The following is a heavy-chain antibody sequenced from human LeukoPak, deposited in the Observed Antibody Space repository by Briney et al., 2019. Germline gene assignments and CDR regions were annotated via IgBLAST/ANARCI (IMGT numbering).Heavy chain of an antibody. CDR1: GFTFSSYW. CDR3: ARDGGSGSYYKGVY. J-gene: IGHJ4*02. Sequence: PGGSLRLSCAASGFTFSSYWMSWVRQAPGKGLEWGANIKQDGSEKYYVDSVKGRFTISRDNAKNSLYLQMNSLRAEDTAVYYCARDGGSGSYYKGVYWGQGTLVTVSS. D-gene: IGHD3-10*01. CDR2: IKQDGSEK. V-gene: IGHV3-7*01.